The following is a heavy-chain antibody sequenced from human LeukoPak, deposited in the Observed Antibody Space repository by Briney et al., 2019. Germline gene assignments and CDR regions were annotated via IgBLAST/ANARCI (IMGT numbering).Heavy chain of an antibody. CDR1: GGTFSSYA. D-gene: IGHD3-10*01. J-gene: IGHJ4*02. CDR3: AGNYYGSGSYPDY. CDR2: IIPIFGTA. Sequence: ASVKVSCKASGGTFSSYAISWVRQAPGQGLEWMGGIIPIFGTANYAQKFQGRVTITADESTSTAYMELSSLRSEDTAVYYCAGNYYGSGSYPDYWGQGTLVTVFS. V-gene: IGHV1-69*13.